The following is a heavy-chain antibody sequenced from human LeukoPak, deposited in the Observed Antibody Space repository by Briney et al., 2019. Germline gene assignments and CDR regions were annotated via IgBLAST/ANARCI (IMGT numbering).Heavy chain of an antibody. J-gene: IGHJ4*02. Sequence: SETLSLTCAVYGGSFSGYYWSWIRQPPGKGLEWIGEINHSGSTNCNPSLKSRVTISVDTSKNQFSLKLSSVTAADTAVYYCAREGGYGYFDYWGQGTLVTVSS. D-gene: IGHD5-18*01. V-gene: IGHV4-34*01. CDR2: INHSGST. CDR1: GGSFSGYY. CDR3: AREGGYGYFDY.